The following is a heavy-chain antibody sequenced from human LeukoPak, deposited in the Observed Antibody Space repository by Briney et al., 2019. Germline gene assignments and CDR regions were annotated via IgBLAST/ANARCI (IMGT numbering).Heavy chain of an antibody. D-gene: IGHD6-13*01. CDR1: GFTFSSYE. V-gene: IGHV3-48*03. J-gene: IGHJ4*02. CDR2: ISSSGSTI. CDR3: ARGIAAARVFDY. Sequence: PGGSLRLSCAASGFTFSSYEMNWVRQAPGKGLEWVSYISSSGSTIYYADSVKGRFTISRDNAKNSLYLQMNGLRAEDTAVYYCARGIAAARVFDYWGQGTLVTVSS.